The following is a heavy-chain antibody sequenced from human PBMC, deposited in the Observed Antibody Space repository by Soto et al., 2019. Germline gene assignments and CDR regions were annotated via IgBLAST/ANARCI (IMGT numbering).Heavy chain of an antibody. CDR1: GGSISSFY. CDR2: VYYSGRT. Sequence: PSETLSLTCTVSGGSISSFYWSWSRQRPRKGLEWLGYVYYSGRTNYSPSLKSRVTISVDTSKNRSSLKLSSVTAADTALYYCARVRAPYYDFWSGKNPERKYYFDYWGQGTLFTVSS. CDR3: ARVRAPYYDFWSGKNPERKYYFDY. J-gene: IGHJ4*02. D-gene: IGHD3-3*01. V-gene: IGHV4-59*01.